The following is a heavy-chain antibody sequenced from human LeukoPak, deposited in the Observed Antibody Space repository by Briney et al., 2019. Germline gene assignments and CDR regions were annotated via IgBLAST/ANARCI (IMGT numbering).Heavy chain of an antibody. CDR3: AATYSSSWYDY. Sequence: SETLSLTCTVSDGSITNNDWSWVRQTPGKGLEFIGYVHYSGTTNYNPSLRSRVTISIDTSRKHFFLKLKSVTAADTAVYYCAATYSSSWYDYWGQGTLVTVSS. CDR2: VHYSGTT. CDR1: DGSITNND. V-gene: IGHV4-59*01. J-gene: IGHJ4*02. D-gene: IGHD6-13*01.